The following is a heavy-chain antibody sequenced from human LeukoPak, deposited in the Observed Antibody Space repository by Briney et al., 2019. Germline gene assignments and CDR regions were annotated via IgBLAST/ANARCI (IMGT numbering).Heavy chain of an antibody. V-gene: IGHV4-39*07. CDR1: GGSISSSSYY. D-gene: IGHD1-7*01. CDR3: ARGGGNWNYPVENYFDY. J-gene: IGHJ4*02. Sequence: SETLSLTCTVSGGSISSSSYYWGWIRRPPGKGLEWIGSIYYSGSTYYNPSLKSRVTISVDTSKNQFSLKLSSVTAADTAVYYCARGGGNWNYPVENYFDYWGQGTLVTVSS. CDR2: IYYSGST.